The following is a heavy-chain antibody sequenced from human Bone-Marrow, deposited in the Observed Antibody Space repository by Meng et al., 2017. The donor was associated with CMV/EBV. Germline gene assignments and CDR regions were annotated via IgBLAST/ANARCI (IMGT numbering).Heavy chain of an antibody. J-gene: IGHJ6*02. Sequence: GGSLRLSCAASGFTFDDYGMSWVRQAPGKGLEWVSGINWNGGSTGYADSVKGRFTISRDNAKNSLYLQMNSLRAEDTAVYYCAREKDSGSYQTGDYYYYYGMDVWGQGTTVTVSS. D-gene: IGHD1-26*01. CDR2: INWNGGST. CDR3: AREKDSGSYQTGDYYYYYGMDV. CDR1: GFTFDDYG. V-gene: IGHV3-20*04.